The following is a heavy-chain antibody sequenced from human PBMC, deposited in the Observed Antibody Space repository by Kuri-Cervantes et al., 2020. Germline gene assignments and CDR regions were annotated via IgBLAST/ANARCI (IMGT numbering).Heavy chain of an antibody. J-gene: IGHJ4*02. CDR3: ARYHDNSGSDY. CDR1: GYSFTTYW. V-gene: IGHV5-51*01. CDR2: VYPGDSDT. Sequence: GESLKISCQASGYSFTTYWIGWVRQMPGKGLEWMGIVYPGDSDTRYSPSFQGQVTISADKSISTAYLQWSRLKASDTAMYYCARYHDNSGSDYWGQGTLVTVSS. D-gene: IGHD3-22*01.